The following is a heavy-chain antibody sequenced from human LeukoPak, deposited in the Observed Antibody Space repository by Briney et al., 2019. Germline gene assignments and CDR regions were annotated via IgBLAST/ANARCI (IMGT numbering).Heavy chain of an antibody. CDR2: INSNSGGT. Sequence: ASVKVSCKASGYTFTGYYMHWVRQAPGQGLEWMGWINSNSGGTNYAQKFQARVTMTRDTSISTAYMELSRLRSDDTAVYYCARSPHILTGENFDFWGQGTLVTVSS. J-gene: IGHJ4*02. CDR1: GYTFTGYY. V-gene: IGHV1-2*02. CDR3: ARSPHILTGENFDF. D-gene: IGHD3-9*01.